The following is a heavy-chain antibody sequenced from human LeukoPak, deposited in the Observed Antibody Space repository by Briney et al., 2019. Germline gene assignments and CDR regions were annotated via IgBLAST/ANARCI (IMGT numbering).Heavy chain of an antibody. D-gene: IGHD3-3*01. Sequence: SVKVSCKASGGTFSSYAISWVRQAPGQGPEWMGGIIPIFGTANYAQKFQGRVTITADESTSTAYMELSSLRSEDTAVYYCARDPLERNWSGYQYYYMDVWGKGTTVTVSS. CDR2: IIPIFGTA. CDR1: GGTFSSYA. V-gene: IGHV1-69*01. CDR3: ARDPLERNWSGYQYYYMDV. J-gene: IGHJ6*03.